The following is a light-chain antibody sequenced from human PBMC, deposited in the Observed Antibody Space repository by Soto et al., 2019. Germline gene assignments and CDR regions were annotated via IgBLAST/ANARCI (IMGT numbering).Light chain of an antibody. CDR2: AAS. V-gene: IGKV1-39*01. J-gene: IGKJ1*01. CDR3: QQSYSTPRT. Sequence: DIQMTQSPSSLSASVGDRVTITCRASQSISSYLNWYQQKPGKAPKLLIYAASSLQSGVPSRFGGSGSWTDFSLTISSLQPADFATYYWQQSYSTPRTFGQGTKVEIK. CDR1: QSISSY.